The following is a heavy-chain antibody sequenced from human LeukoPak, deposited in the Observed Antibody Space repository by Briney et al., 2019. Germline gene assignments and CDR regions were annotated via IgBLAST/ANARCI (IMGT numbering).Heavy chain of an antibody. D-gene: IGHD3-10*01. CDR1: GFIFSSYA. Sequence: PGRSLRLSCAASGFIFSSYALSWVRQAPGKGLEWVSTISGSGSTRHSADFVKGRFTISRDNSKNTLYLQMNSLGAEDTAVYYCAKELSTVRDYWGQGTLVTVSS. V-gene: IGHV3-23*01. J-gene: IGHJ4*02. CDR3: AKELSTVRDY. CDR2: ISGSGSTR.